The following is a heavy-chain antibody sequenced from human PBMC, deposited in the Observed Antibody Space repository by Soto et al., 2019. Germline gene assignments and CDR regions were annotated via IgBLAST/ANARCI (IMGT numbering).Heavy chain of an antibody. V-gene: IGHV3-9*01. CDR3: AKDKYGDYTGWFDP. Sequence: PGGSLILSCAASGFTFDDYAMHWVRQAPGKGLEWVSGISWNSGSIGYADSVKGRFTISRDNAKNSLYLQMNSLRAEDTALYYCAKDKYGDYTGWFDPWGQGTLVTVSS. CDR1: GFTFDDYA. J-gene: IGHJ5*02. D-gene: IGHD4-17*01. CDR2: ISWNSGSI.